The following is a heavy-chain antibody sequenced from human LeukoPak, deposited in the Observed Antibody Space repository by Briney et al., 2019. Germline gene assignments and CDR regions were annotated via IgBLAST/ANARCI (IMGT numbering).Heavy chain of an antibody. D-gene: IGHD2-21*02. Sequence: GGSLRLACAASGLTFRSYWMSWVRQAPGKGLEWVANIKPDGREKYYVDSVKGRFTISRDNAKNTLYLQMNSLRGEDTAVYYCAKGRGVPCEVVTAILDPWGQGTLVTVSS. CDR3: AKGRGVPCEVVTAILDP. V-gene: IGHV3-7*01. CDR1: GLTFRSYW. CDR2: IKPDGREK. J-gene: IGHJ5*02.